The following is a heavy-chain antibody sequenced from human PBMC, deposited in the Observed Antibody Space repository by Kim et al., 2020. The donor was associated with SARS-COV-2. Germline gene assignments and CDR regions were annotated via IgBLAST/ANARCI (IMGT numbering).Heavy chain of an antibody. D-gene: IGHD3-16*01. Sequence: TSSGTNYYQDTVKGRFTIARDNAKNSLYLQMNSLRDESTAVYYCARGLTDWGQGTLVTVSS. V-gene: IGHV3-48*02. CDR2: TSSGTN. CDR3: ARGLTD. J-gene: IGHJ4*02.